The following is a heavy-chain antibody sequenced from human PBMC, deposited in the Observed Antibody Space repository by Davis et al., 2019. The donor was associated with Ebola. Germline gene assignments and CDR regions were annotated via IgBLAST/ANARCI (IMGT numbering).Heavy chain of an antibody. V-gene: IGHV5-51*01. CDR2: IYPGDSDT. D-gene: IGHD6-19*01. CDR3: ARLRWGSSWFAPFDY. Sequence: GESLKISCKGSGYSFTTYWLAWVRQMPGKGLEWMGIIYPGDSDTRYSPSFQGQVTISADKSTGTAYLQWGSLRASDTAIYYCARLRWGSSWFAPFDYWGLGTVVTVSS. CDR1: GYSFTTYW. J-gene: IGHJ4*02.